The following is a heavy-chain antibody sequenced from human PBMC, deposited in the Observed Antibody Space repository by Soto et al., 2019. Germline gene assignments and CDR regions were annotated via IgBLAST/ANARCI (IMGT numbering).Heavy chain of an antibody. CDR3: ARDGGVVIGARRYYVIDV. V-gene: IGHV3-48*02. CDR2: ISSSGSTI. CDR1: GFTFSSYS. Sequence: PGGSLRLSCAASGFTFSSYSMNWVRQAPGKGLEWISHISSSGSTIYYAESVKGRFTISRDSAKNSLYLQMNSLRDEDTGVYYCARDGGVVIGARRYYVIDVWGQGTTVTVSS. D-gene: IGHD2-2*01. J-gene: IGHJ6*02.